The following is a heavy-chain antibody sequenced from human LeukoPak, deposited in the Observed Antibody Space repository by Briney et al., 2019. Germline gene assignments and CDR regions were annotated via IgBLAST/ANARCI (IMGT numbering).Heavy chain of an antibody. V-gene: IGHV1-8*01. J-gene: IGHJ3*02. CDR2: MNPNSGNT. CDR1: GYTFTSYD. D-gene: IGHD6-13*01. Sequence: ASVKVSCKASGYTFTSYDINWVRQATGQGLEWMGWMNPNSGNTGYAQKFQGRVTVTRNTSISTAYMELSSLRSEDTAVYYCARGGEQQLDDAFDIWGQGTMVTVSS. CDR3: ARGGEQQLDDAFDI.